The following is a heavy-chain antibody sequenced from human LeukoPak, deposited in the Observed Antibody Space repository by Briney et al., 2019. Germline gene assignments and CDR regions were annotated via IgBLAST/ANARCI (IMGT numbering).Heavy chain of an antibody. CDR3: ATSSSWRAFDY. V-gene: IGHV3-23*01. Sequence: GGSLRLSCAASGFTFSSYAMSWVRQAPGKGLDWVSAIGGSGGSTYYADSVKGRFTISRDDSKNTLYLQMNSLRAEDTAVFYCATSSSWRAFDYWGQGTLVTVSS. D-gene: IGHD6-13*01. J-gene: IGHJ4*02. CDR1: GFTFSSYA. CDR2: IGGSGGST.